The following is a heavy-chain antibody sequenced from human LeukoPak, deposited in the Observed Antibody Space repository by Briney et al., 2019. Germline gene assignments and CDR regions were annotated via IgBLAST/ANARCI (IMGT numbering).Heavy chain of an antibody. V-gene: IGHV3-7*01. CDR3: ARVYQGVAIFDGIDC. D-gene: IGHD3-3*01. CDR1: GFTFSTYW. J-gene: IGHJ4*02. CDR2: IKQDGSEK. Sequence: GGSLRLSCAASGFTFSTYWMTWVRQAPGKGLEWVANIKQDGSEKYYVDSVKGRFTISRDNAKNSLYLQMNSLRAEDTAVYYCARVYQGVAIFDGIDCWGQGTLVTVSS.